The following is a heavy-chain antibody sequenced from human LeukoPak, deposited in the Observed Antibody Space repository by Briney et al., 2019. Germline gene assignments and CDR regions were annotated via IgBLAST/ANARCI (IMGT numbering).Heavy chain of an antibody. Sequence: GGSLRLSSAASGFTFSSYGMHWVRQAPGKGLEWVAVIWYDGINKFHADSVRGRFTISRDNSKNTVYLQMNSLRAEDTAVYYCTRERKSGIAAFDYWGQGTLVTVSS. CDR2: IWYDGINK. J-gene: IGHJ4*02. CDR1: GFTFSSYG. V-gene: IGHV3-33*01. D-gene: IGHD6-13*01. CDR3: TRERKSGIAAFDY.